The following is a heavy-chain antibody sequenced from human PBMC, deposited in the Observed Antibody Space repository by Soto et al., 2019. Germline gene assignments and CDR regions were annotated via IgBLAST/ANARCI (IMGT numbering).Heavy chain of an antibody. Sequence: PGGSLRLSCSASGFTFSSYWMSWVRQAPGKGLEWVANIKQDGSEKYYVDSVKGRFTISRDNATNPPYLEMNSLRAEDTAVYYCARAADYYYYGMDVWGQGTTVTVSS. CDR3: ARAADYYYYGMDV. CDR1: GFTFSSYW. V-gene: IGHV3-7*05. J-gene: IGHJ6*02. CDR2: IKQDGSEK. D-gene: IGHD6-25*01.